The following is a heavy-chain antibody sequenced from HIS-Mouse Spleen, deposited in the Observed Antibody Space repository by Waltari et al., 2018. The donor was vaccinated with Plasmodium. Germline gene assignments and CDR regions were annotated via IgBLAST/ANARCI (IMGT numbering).Heavy chain of an antibody. CDR2: IYYSGRP. CDR1: GGSISSSSYY. D-gene: IGHD1-26*01. J-gene: IGHJ4*02. CDR3: ARRGGSYYYFDY. Sequence: QLQLQESGPGLVKPSETLSLTCTVSGGSISSSSYYWGWIRQPPGKGLEWIGSIYYSGRPYNNPPLRSRVTISVDTSKNQCPLKLRSVTAADTAVYYCARRGGSYYYFDYWGQGTLVTVSS. V-gene: IGHV4-39*01.